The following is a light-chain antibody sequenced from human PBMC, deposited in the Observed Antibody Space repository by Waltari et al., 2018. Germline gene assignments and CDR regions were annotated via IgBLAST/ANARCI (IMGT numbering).Light chain of an antibody. J-gene: IGKJ2*01. CDR2: SAS. V-gene: IGKV3-15*01. CDR3: QQYDVWPYT. Sequence: EIVVTQSPAALSVSPGVRVTLSCRASQSVRSNLAWYQQNPGQAPRLLIYSASTRATGIPARFSGYGSGAESTLTISSLQSEDFAIYYCQQYDVWPYTFGQGTKLDIK. CDR1: QSVRSN.